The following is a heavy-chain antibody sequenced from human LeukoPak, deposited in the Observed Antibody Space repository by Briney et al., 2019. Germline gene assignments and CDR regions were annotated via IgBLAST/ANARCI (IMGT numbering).Heavy chain of an antibody. Sequence: GESLKISCNGSGYSFTSYWIRWVRQMPGKGLEWMGRIDASDSYTNDSPSFQGPVTISADKSISTAYLQWSSLKASDTAMYYCASSYGSGSYYKDGDYWGQGTLVTVSS. CDR2: IDASDSYT. D-gene: IGHD3-10*01. CDR3: ASSYGSGSYYKDGDY. J-gene: IGHJ4*02. V-gene: IGHV5-10-1*04. CDR1: GYSFTSYW.